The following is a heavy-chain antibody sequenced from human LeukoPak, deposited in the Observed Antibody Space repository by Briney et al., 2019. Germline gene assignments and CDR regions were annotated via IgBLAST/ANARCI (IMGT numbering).Heavy chain of an antibody. CDR3: ARGLWFGESYYYYYGMDV. Sequence: TGRSLRLSCAASGFTFSAYGMHWVRQAPGKGLEWVTVIWYDGSNKYYADSVKGRFTISRDNSKNMLYLQMNSLRAEDTAVYYCARGLWFGESYYYYYGMDVWGQGTTVTVSS. D-gene: IGHD3-10*01. J-gene: IGHJ6*02. CDR1: GFTFSAYG. CDR2: IWYDGSNK. V-gene: IGHV3-33*01.